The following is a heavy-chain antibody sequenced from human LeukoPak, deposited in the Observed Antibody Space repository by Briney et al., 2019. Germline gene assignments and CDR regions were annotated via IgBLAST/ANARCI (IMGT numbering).Heavy chain of an antibody. CDR3: ARGGDILTGQGFDP. CDR1: GGSFSGYY. V-gene: IGHV4-34*01. CDR2: INHSGST. D-gene: IGHD3-9*01. Sequence: SETLSLTCAVYGGSFSGYYWSWIRQPPGKGLEWIGEINHSGSTNYNPSLKSRVTISVDTSKNQFSLKLSSVTAADTAVYYCARGGDILTGQGFDPWGQGTLVTVSS. J-gene: IGHJ5*02.